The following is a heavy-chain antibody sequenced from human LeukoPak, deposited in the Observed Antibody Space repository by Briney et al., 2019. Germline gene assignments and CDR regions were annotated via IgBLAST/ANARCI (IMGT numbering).Heavy chain of an antibody. V-gene: IGHV3-11*04. J-gene: IGHJ4*02. Sequence: PGGSLRLSCVGSGFTFRDYSIGWFRQGPGKGLEWISHISGSGYSKYDADSVKGRFTISRDNAKGSVFLQMNSLRVEDTAVYYCARDRLANEGLQLYDIWGQGTLVSVSS. CDR3: ARDRLANEGLQLYDI. D-gene: IGHD5-24*01. CDR2: ISGSGYSK. CDR1: GFTFRDYS.